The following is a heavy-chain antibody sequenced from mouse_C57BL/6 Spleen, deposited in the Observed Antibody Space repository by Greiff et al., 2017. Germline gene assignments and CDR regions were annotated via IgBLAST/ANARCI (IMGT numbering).Heavy chain of an antibody. CDR1: GFTLSHHG. CDR3: ARHPNYYAMDY. CDR2: ISSGSSSI. Sequence: EVMPVESGGGLLKPGGSLKLSCAASGFTLSHHGMHWVRQAPEKGLEWVAYISSGSSSINYADKVKGRFTISRDNAKNTMFLQMTSLRSEDTAMYYCARHPNYYAMDYWGQGTSVTVSS. J-gene: IGHJ4*01. V-gene: IGHV5-17*01.